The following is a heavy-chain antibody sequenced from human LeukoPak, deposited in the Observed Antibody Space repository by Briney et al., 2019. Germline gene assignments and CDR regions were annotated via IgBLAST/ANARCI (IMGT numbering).Heavy chain of an antibody. J-gene: IGHJ4*02. CDR1: GYSFTSYW. CDR3: LSMGGYSGYDYVY. Sequence: GESLKISYKGSGYSFTSYWIGWVRQMPGKGLEWMGIIYPGDSDTRYSPSFQGQVTISADKSISTAYLQWSSLKASDTDMYYCLSMGGYSGYDYVYWGQGTLVTVSS. V-gene: IGHV5-51*01. D-gene: IGHD5-12*01. CDR2: IYPGDSDT.